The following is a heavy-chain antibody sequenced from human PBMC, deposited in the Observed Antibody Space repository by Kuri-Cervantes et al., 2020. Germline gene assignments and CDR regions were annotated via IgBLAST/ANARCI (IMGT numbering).Heavy chain of an antibody. CDR3: ARRGYYGGDAFDI. CDR1: GHSFTSYW. J-gene: IGHJ3*02. D-gene: IGHD3-3*01. Sequence: KVSCKGSGHSFTSYWIGWVRQMPGKGLEWMGIIYPGDSDTRYSPSFQGHVTISADKSISTAYLQWSSLKASDTAMYYCARRGYYGGDAFDIWGQGTMVTVSS. V-gene: IGHV5-51*01. CDR2: IYPGDSDT.